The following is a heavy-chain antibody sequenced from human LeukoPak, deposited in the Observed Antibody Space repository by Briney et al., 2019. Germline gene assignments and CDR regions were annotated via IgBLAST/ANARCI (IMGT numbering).Heavy chain of an antibody. CDR3: ARVPSGSYYGMDV. V-gene: IGHV3-48*03. CDR1: GFTFSSYE. J-gene: IGHJ6*04. CDR2: ISSSGSTI. Sequence: LPGGSRRLSCAASGFTFSSYEMNWVRQAPGKGLEWVSYISSSGSTIYYADSVKGRFTISRDNAKNSLYLQMNSLRAEDTAVYYCARVPSGSYYGMDVWGKGTTVTVSS. D-gene: IGHD3-10*01.